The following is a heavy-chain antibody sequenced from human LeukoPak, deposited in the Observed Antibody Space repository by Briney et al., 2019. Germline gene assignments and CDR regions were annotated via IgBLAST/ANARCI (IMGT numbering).Heavy chain of an antibody. CDR1: AGTFSSYA. CDR3: AIQSPYYFDY. CDR2: IIPILGIA. V-gene: IGHV1-69*04. J-gene: IGHJ4*02. Sequence: SGKLTCKASAGTFSSYAISWVRQPPAQGLEWMGRIIPILGIANYAQKFQGRVTITADKSTSTAYMELSSLRSEDTAVYYCAIQSPYYFDYWGQGTLVTVSS.